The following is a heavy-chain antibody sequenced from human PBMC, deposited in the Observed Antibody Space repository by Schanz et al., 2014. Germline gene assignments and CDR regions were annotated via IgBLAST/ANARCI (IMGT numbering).Heavy chain of an antibody. CDR1: GFTLSNYA. CDR2: LSANGDST. Sequence: EVQLVESGGGLVQPGGSLRLSCAAPGFTLSNYAMHWVRQTPDKGLEWVSGLSANGDSTFYSSSVKGRFTISRDISKNTLYLQMGSLRPEDTAVYYCARGRVLESWGQGTLVTVSS. J-gene: IGHJ5*02. V-gene: IGHV3-64*01. CDR3: ARGRVLES. D-gene: IGHD1-1*01.